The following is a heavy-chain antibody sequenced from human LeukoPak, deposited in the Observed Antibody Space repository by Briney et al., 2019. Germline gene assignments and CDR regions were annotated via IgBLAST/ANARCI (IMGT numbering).Heavy chain of an antibody. CDR1: VGSISSYY. CDR3: AREYGELIDY. CDR2: IYTRGST. V-gene: IGHV4-4*07. D-gene: IGHD4-17*01. J-gene: IGHJ4*02. Sequence: PSETLSLTCTVSVGSISSYYWSWIRQPAGKGREGIGRIYTRGSTNYNPSLKSRVTMSVDTSKNQFSLKLSSVTAADTAVYYCAREYGELIDYWGQGTLVTVSS.